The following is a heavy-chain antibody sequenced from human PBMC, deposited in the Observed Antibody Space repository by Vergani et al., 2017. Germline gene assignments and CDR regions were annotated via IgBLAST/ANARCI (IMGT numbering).Heavy chain of an antibody. CDR1: GFTFDTYT. CDR2: ISSGGGDI. CDR3: TTAWGLYYLHGEYFQY. J-gene: IGHJ1*01. D-gene: IGHD3-10*01. V-gene: IGHV3-23*01. Sequence: EVQLLGSGGGLVQPGGSRRLSCAGAGFTFDTYTMGYVRQAPGKGLEWVATISSGGGDIFYADSVKGRFTISRDNSKNTLFLQMNSLKDEDTAVYYCTTAWGLYYLHGEYFQYWGRGTLVSVSS.